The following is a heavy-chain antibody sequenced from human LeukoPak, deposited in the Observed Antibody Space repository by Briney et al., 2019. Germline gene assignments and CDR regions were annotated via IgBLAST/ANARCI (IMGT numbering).Heavy chain of an antibody. CDR3: ARLQDSSVSYNYYYYGMDV. Sequence: SETLSLTCTVSGGSISSYYWSWVRQPPGKGLEWIGYIYYSGSTNYNPSLKSRVTISVDTSKNQFSLKLSSVTAADTAVYYCARLQDSSVSYNYYYYGMDVWGQGTTVTVSS. J-gene: IGHJ6*02. CDR2: IYYSGST. CDR1: GGSISSYY. D-gene: IGHD3-22*01. V-gene: IGHV4-59*01.